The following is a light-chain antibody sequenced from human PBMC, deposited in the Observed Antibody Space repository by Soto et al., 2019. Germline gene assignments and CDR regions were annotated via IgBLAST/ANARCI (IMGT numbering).Light chain of an antibody. CDR1: QSLLHSNGYNY. CDR2: LGS. V-gene: IGKV2-28*01. Sequence: DIVMTQSPLSLPVTPGEPASISCRSSQSLLHSNGYNYLDWYLQNPGQSPQLLIYLGSNRSSGVPDRFSGSGSGTDFTLKISREEAEDVGVYYCMQALPTPQDTCGQGTKLEIK. CDR3: MQALPTPQDT. J-gene: IGKJ2*01.